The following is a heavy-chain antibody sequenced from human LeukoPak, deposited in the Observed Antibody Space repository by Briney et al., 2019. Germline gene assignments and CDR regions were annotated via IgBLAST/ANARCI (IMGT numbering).Heavy chain of an antibody. Sequence: SCKTSGYTFTNYGMSWVRQAPGKGLEWDGRIKSKTDGGTTDYDAPVKGRFTISRDDSKNTLYLQMNSLKTEDTAVYYCTTERGYSYGQFDYWGLGTLVTVSS. CDR1: GYTFTNYG. CDR2: IKSKTDGGTT. J-gene: IGHJ4*02. D-gene: IGHD5-18*01. CDR3: TTERGYSYGQFDY. V-gene: IGHV3-15*01.